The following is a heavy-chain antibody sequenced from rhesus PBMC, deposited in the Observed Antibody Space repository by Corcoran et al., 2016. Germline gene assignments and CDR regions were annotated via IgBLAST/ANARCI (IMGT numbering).Heavy chain of an antibody. D-gene: IGHD5-24*01. J-gene: IGHJ4*01. CDR3: ARAGQWVQGFDY. V-gene: IGHV4-106*01. CDR2: IYGSGGCT. Sequence: QVQLQESGPGLVKPSETLSLTCAVSGGSISDDYYWSWIRQPPGKGLEWIGYIYGSGGCTNYNPSLKNRVTISIDTSKNQFSLKLSSVTAADTAVYYCARAGQWVQGFDYWGQGVLVTVSS. CDR1: GGSISDDYY.